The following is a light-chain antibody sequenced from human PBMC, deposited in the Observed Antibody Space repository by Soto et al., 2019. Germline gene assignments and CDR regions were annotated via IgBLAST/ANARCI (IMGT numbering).Light chain of an antibody. J-gene: IGLJ1*01. Sequence: SALTQPRSVSGSPGQSVTISCTGTSSDVGGYSYVSWYQQYSGKAPKVMIYDVSKRPSGVPDRFSGSKSGNTASLTISGLQAEDEADYYCCSYAASNTFVFGTGTKVTVL. CDR3: CSYAASNTFV. V-gene: IGLV2-11*01. CDR2: DVS. CDR1: SSDVGGYSY.